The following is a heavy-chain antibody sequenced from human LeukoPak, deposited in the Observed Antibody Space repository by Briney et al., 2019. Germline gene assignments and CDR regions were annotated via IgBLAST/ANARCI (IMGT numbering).Heavy chain of an antibody. CDR1: KLTFSSHS. V-gene: IGHV3-21*01. J-gene: IGHJ4*02. D-gene: IGHD1-26*01. Sequence: PGGSLRLSCVVSKLTFSSHSMNWVRQAPGKGLEWVSSITSSSYIYYADSVKGRFTTSRDNAKNALYLQMNSLRAEDTAVYYCATFRTSYSGSYDYFDNWGQGTLVTVSS. CDR3: ATFRTSYSGSYDYFDN. CDR2: ITSSSYI.